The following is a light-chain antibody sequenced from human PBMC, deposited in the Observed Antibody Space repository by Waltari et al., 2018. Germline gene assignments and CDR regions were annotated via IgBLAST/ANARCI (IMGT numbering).Light chain of an antibody. J-gene: IGKJ4*01. V-gene: IGKV1-33*01. CDR1: QDISNY. CDR3: QQYDHLPLT. CDR2: DAS. Sequence: DIQMTQSPSSLSASVGDRVTITCQASQDISNYLNWFQQKPGRAPKLLIFDASTLESGVPSRFSGSGSGTHFTFTIYSLQPEDIATYYCQQYDHLPLTFGGGTEVEIK.